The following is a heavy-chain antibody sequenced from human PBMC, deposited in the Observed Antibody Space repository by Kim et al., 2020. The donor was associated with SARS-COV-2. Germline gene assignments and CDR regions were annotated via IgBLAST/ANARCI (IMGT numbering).Heavy chain of an antibody. D-gene: IGHD6-13*01. V-gene: IGHV3-23*01. CDR3: AKDPSWYGVRYFDY. J-gene: IGHJ4*02. Sequence: ADSVKGRFTISRDNSKNTLYLQMNSLRAEDTAVYYCAKDPSWYGVRYFDYWGQGTLVTVSS.